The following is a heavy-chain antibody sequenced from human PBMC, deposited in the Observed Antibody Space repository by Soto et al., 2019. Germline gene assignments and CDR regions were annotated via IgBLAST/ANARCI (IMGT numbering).Heavy chain of an antibody. CDR1: GGTFSSYS. J-gene: IGHJ4*02. D-gene: IGHD1-26*01. Sequence: QVQLVQSGAEVKKPGSSMKVSCKASGGTFSSYSINWVRQAPGQGLEWMGEIIPIFGTANYAQKFQGRVTITADESTSTAYMELSSLRSEDTAVYYCARAGGRHSGGIDYWGQGTLVTVSS. CDR3: ARAGGRHSGGIDY. CDR2: IIPIFGTA. V-gene: IGHV1-69*01.